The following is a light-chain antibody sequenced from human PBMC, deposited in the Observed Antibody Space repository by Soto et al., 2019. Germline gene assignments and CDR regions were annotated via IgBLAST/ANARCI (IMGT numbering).Light chain of an antibody. CDR3: LQYHNLWA. Sequence: IVLTQSQATLSVSPGERVTLXCRASQNIYSNIAWYQQRPGQAPRLLIYRASTRATGVPARFSGSGSGTDFTLTISSLQSEDFTVYSCLQYHNLWAFGQGTKVDNK. CDR1: QNIYSN. CDR2: RAS. V-gene: IGKV3-15*01. J-gene: IGKJ1*01.